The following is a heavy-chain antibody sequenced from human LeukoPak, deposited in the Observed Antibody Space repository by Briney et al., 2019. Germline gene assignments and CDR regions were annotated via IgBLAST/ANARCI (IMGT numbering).Heavy chain of an antibody. CDR3: ARVRLHPGRPDYYYYMDV. J-gene: IGHJ6*03. Sequence: SVKVSCKASGGTFSSYAISWVRQAPGQGLEWMGGIIPIFGTANYAQKFQGRVTITTDESTSTAYMELSSLRSEDTAVYYCARVRLHPGRPDYYYYMDVWGKGTTVTVSS. CDR1: GGTFSSYA. D-gene: IGHD2-15*01. CDR2: IIPIFGTA. V-gene: IGHV1-69*05.